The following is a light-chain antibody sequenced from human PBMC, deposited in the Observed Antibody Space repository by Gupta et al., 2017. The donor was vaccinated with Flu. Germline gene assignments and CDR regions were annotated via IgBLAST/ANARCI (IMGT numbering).Light chain of an antibody. V-gene: IGKV1-12*01. J-gene: IGKJ1*01. CDR1: QGIYTW. Sequence: GDRVTIPCRASQGIYTWLAWYQQKPGKAPDLLISAASSLQSGVPSRFRGSGSGTDFTLTINSLQPEDFATYYCQQANSFPHTFGQGTKVELK. CDR3: QQANSFPHT. CDR2: AAS.